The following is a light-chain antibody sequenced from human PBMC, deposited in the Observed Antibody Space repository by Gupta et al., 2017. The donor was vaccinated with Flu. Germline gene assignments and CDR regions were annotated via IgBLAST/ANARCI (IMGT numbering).Light chain of an antibody. CDR2: AAS. Sequence: SSLSSSVGDRVTITCRASQSISSYLYWYQQKPGKAPKLLIYAASSLQSGVPSRFSGSGSGTDFTLTISSLQPEDFATYYCQQRYSTLTWTFGEGTKVEIK. V-gene: IGKV1-39*01. CDR1: QSISSY. CDR3: QQRYSTLTWT. J-gene: IGKJ1*01.